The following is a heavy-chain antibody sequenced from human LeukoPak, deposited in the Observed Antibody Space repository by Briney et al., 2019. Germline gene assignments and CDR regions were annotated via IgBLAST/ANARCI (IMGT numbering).Heavy chain of an antibody. J-gene: IGHJ4*02. Sequence: PGGSLRLSCAASGFTFSSYAMHWVRQAPGKGLEWVAVISYDGSNKYYADSVKGRFTISRDNSKNTLYLQMNSLRAEDTAVYYCARDNSVWGSYRYFDYYFDYWGQGTLVTVSS. CDR3: ARDNSVWGSYRYFDYYFDY. D-gene: IGHD3-16*02. V-gene: IGHV3-30-3*01. CDR1: GFTFSSYA. CDR2: ISYDGSNK.